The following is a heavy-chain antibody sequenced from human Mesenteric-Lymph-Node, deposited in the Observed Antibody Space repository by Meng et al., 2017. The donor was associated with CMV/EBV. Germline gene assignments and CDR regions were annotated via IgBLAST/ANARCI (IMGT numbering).Heavy chain of an antibody. CDR1: GGSFSGYY. CDR3: ARGSSYDILTGYFDY. V-gene: IGHV4-34*01. J-gene: IGHJ4*02. D-gene: IGHD3-9*01. CDR2: INHSGST. Sequence: VQLHHWGAGLLKPSETLSVTCAVYGGSFSGYYWNWIRQSPEKGLEWIGEINHSGSTTYNPSFTSRIIISVNTSTNQISLNMSSVTAADTAVYYCARGSSYDILTGYFDYWGQGALVTVSS.